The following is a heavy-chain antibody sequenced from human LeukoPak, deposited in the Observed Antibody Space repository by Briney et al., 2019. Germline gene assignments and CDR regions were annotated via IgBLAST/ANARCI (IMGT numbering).Heavy chain of an antibody. V-gene: IGHV4-59*01. J-gene: IGHJ4*02. CDR3: VRHTTSGWYQVVY. CDR1: GGSISSYY. D-gene: IGHD6-19*01. CDR2: IYYSGST. Sequence: SETLSLTCTVSGGSISSYYWSWIRQPPGKGLEWIGYIYYSGSTNYNPSLKSRVTISVDTSKNQFSLKLSSVTAAGTAVYYCVRHTTSGWYQVVYWGQGTLVTVSS.